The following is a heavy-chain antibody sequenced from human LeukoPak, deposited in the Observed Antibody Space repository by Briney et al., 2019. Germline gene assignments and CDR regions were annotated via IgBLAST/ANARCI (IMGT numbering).Heavy chain of an antibody. V-gene: IGHV1-46*01. CDR3: ARVTGTTLKLDY. CDR1: GYTFTSYY. Sequence: GASVKVSCKSSGYTFTSYYMHWVRQAPGQGLEWMGIINPSGGSTSYAQKFQGRVTMTRDTSTSTVYMELSSLRSEDTAVYYCARVTGTTLKLDYWRQGTLVTVSS. CDR2: INPSGGST. D-gene: IGHD1-7*01. J-gene: IGHJ4*02.